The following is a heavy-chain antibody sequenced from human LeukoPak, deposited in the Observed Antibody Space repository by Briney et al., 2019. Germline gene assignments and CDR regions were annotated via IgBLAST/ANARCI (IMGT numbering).Heavy chain of an antibody. J-gene: IGHJ4*02. CDR2: FYSGGDR. D-gene: IGHD6-19*01. Sequence: GGSLTLSCAASGCTFSTNYMSWVRQAPGKGLEWVSVFYSGGDRYYQESVKGRFTISRDNSKNTLSLQMHSLRPEDTAVYYCASNSVAGTGHYWGQGTLVTVS. CDR1: GCTFSTNY. CDR3: ASNSVAGTGHY. V-gene: IGHV3-53*01.